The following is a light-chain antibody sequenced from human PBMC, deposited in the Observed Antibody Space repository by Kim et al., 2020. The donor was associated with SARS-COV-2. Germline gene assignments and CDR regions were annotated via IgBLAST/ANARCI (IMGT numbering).Light chain of an antibody. V-gene: IGLV1-40*01. CDR3: QSYDSSLSGSWV. J-gene: IGLJ3*02. Sequence: VTISCPGSSSNIGAGYDVHWDQQLPGTAPNLLIYGNSNRPSGVPDRFSGSKSGTSASLAITGLQAEDEADYYCQSYDSSLSGSWVFGGGTQLTVL. CDR1: SSNIGAGYD. CDR2: GNS.